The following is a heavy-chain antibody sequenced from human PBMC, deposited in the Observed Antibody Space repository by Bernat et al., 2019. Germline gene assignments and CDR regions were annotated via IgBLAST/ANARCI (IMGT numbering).Heavy chain of an antibody. D-gene: IGHD3-22*01. CDR1: GFTFSSYW. V-gene: IGHV3-74*01. CDR2: INSDGSST. Sequence: EVQLVESGGGLVQPGGSLRLSCAASGFTFSSYWMHWVRQAPGKGLVWVSRINSDGSSTSYAASVKGRFTISRDNAKNTLYLQMNSLRAEDTAVYYCARDTRPYYYDSSGYYTYWGQGTLVTVSS. J-gene: IGHJ4*02. CDR3: ARDTRPYYYDSSGYYTY.